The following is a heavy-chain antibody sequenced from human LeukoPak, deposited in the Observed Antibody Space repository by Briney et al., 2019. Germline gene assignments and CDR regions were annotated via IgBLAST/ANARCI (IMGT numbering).Heavy chain of an antibody. V-gene: IGHV4-59*08. CDR3: ARRGSGSGWSSDY. J-gene: IGHJ4*02. D-gene: IGHD6-25*01. Sequence: PSETLSLTCTVSGGSISGYYWRWIWQPPGKGLEWIGEISYSGSTNYNPSLKSRVTISVDTSEKQFSLKLSSVTAADTAFFYCARRGSGSGWSSDYWGQGTLVTVSS. CDR2: ISYSGST. CDR1: GGSISGYY.